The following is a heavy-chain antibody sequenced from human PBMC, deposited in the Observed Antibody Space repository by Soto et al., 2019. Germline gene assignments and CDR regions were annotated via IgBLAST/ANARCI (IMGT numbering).Heavy chain of an antibody. CDR1: GGSIGSFD. CDR2: IYYSGST. D-gene: IGHD3-16*01. CDR3: ARLGAQEIDP. J-gene: IGHJ5*02. Sequence: SQTLSVRWSVSGGSIGSFDWSWIRQPPGKGLELIGYIYYSGSTNYNPSLKSRVTISVDTSKNQFSLKLSSVTAADTAVYYCARLGAQEIDPWGQGTLVTVSS. V-gene: IGHV4-59*08.